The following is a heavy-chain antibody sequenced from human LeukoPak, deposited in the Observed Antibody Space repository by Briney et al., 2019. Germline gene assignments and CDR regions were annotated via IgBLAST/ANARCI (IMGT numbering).Heavy chain of an antibody. CDR3: ARLDTYGDYYYGMDV. CDR2: IYYSGST. J-gene: IGHJ6*02. CDR1: GGSISSYY. Sequence: SETLSLTCTVSGGSISSYYWSWIRQPPGKVLEWIGYIYYSGSTNYNPSLKSRVTISVDTSKNQFSLKLSSVTAADTAVYYCARLDTYGDYYYGMDVWGHGTTVTVSS. V-gene: IGHV4-59*08. D-gene: IGHD4-17*01.